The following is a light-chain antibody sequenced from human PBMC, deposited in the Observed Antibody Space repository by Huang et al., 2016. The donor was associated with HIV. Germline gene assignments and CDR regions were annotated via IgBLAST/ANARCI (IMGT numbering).Light chain of an antibody. J-gene: IGKJ2*01. V-gene: IGKV3-15*01. CDR1: QYVSPT. CDR3: QQYNNWPRT. Sequence: ERVMTQSPATLSVSLGERATLACRASQYVSPTLAWYQQKPGQAPRLLIFGASNRVTGIPARFSGTGSGIEVTLTISSLQSEDFAVYYCQQYNNWPRTFGQGTKLEIK. CDR2: GAS.